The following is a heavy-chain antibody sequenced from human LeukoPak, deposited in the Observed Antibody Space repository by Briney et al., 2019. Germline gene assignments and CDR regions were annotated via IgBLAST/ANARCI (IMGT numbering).Heavy chain of an antibody. J-gene: IGHJ4*02. D-gene: IGHD6-13*01. CDR3: AKDSYSSSWYSPLFDY. CDR2: ISWNSAYV. V-gene: IGHV3-9*01. CDR1: GFTFDDYA. Sequence: GGSLRLSCAASGFTFDDYAMHWVRQAPGKGLEWVSGISWNSAYVGYADSVKGRFSISRDNAKNSVSLQMDSLRAEDTALYYCAKDSYSSSWYSPLFDYWGQGTLVTVSS.